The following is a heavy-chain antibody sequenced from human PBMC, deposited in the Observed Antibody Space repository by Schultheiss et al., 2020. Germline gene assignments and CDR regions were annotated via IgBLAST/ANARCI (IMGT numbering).Heavy chain of an antibody. V-gene: IGHV4-34*01. Sequence: SETLSLTCTVSGGSISSYYWSWIRQPPGKGLEWIGEINHSGSTNYNPSLKSRVTISVDTSKNQFSLKLSSVTAADTAVYYCARGRELRPWHPWGQGTLVTVSS. CDR2: INHSGST. J-gene: IGHJ5*02. D-gene: IGHD1-26*01. CDR1: GGSISSYY. CDR3: ARGRELRPWHP.